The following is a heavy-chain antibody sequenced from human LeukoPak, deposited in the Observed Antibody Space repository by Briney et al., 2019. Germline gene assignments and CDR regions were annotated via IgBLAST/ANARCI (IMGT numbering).Heavy chain of an antibody. D-gene: IGHD3-22*01. V-gene: IGHV4-59*01. J-gene: IGHJ4*02. CDR3: AINYYDSSGYYN. CDR1: GGSISSYY. CDR2: IYYSGST. Sequence: PSETLSLTCTVSGGSISSYYWSWIRQPPGKGLEWIGYIYYSGSTNYNPSLKSRVTISVDTSKNQLSLKLSSVTAADTAVYYCAINYYDSSGYYNWGQGTLVTVSS.